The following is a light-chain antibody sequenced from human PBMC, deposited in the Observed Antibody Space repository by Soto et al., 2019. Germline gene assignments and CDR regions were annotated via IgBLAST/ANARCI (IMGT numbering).Light chain of an antibody. V-gene: IGKV3-15*01. CDR3: QQYNTLSHLT. CDR1: QSVSNN. CDR2: GAS. J-gene: IGKJ4*01. Sequence: EIVMTQSPATLSVSPGERATLSCRASQSVSNNLAWYQQKPGQAPRLLIYGASTRATCSPARFSGRGSGTEFTLTISSLQSADFAVYYCQQYNTLSHLTFGGGTKVETK.